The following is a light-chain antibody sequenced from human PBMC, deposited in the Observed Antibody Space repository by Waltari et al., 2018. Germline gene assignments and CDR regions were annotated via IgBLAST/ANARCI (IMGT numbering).Light chain of an antibody. CDR1: QLVSRY. CDR3: QQRSI. CDR2: DAS. V-gene: IGKV3-11*01. J-gene: IGKJ5*01. Sequence: EIILTQSPAALSLYPGDRATLSCRASQLVSRYLGWYQQKPGQAPRLLIYDASNRATGIPTRFSGGGSGTDFTLTISSLEPEDSAVYYCQQRSIFGQGTRLEIK.